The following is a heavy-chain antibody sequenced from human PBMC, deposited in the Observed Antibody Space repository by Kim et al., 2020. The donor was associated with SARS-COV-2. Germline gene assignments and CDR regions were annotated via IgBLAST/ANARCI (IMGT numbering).Heavy chain of an antibody. Sequence: ASVKVSCKVSGYRLSELSVHWVRQAPGKGLEWMGGLDLVDGPLLHAQKFQGRVTLTKDTSTDTAYTEMSSLTFEDTAVYYCASVGTSGVVIGYFDNWGQGTLVTVSS. J-gene: IGHJ4*02. CDR1: GYRLSELS. CDR2: LDLVDGPL. CDR3: ASVGTSGVVIGYFDN. V-gene: IGHV1-24*01. D-gene: IGHD3-3*01.